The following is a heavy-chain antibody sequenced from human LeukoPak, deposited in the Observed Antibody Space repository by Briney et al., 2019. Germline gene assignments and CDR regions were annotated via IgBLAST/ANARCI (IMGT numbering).Heavy chain of an antibody. D-gene: IGHD6-6*01. Sequence: SETLSLTCTVSGGSISSYYWSWIRQPPGKGLEWIGYIYYSGSTNYNPSLKSRVTMSVDTSKNQFSLKLSSVTAADTAVYYCARDLPYSSSFAFDIWGQGTMVTVSS. CDR2: IYYSGST. V-gene: IGHV4-59*12. CDR1: GGSISSYY. CDR3: ARDLPYSSSFAFDI. J-gene: IGHJ3*02.